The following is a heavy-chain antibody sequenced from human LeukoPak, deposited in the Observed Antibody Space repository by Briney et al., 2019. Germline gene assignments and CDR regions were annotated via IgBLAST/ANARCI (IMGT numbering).Heavy chain of an antibody. D-gene: IGHD1-20*01. CDR1: GFTFSDYY. V-gene: IGHV3-11*01. J-gene: IGHJ4*02. CDR2: ISSSGNII. CDR3: ARRRYNWNAIDY. Sequence: GGSLRLSCAASGFTFSDYYMSWLRQAPGKGLEWVSYISSSGNIIYYADSVKGRFTISRDNAKNSLYLQMNSLRAEDTAVYYCARRRYNWNAIDYWGQGTLVTVSS.